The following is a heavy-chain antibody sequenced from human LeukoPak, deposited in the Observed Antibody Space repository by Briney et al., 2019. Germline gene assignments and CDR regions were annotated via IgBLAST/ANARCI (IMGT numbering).Heavy chain of an antibody. Sequence: GGSLRLSCAASGFTFSSYEMNWVRQAPGKGLEWVSYISSSGSTIYYADSVKGRFTISRDNAKNSLYLQMNSLRAEDTAVYYCARVEQQLVRGYWGQGTLVTVSS. J-gene: IGHJ4*02. CDR2: ISSSGSTI. D-gene: IGHD6-13*01. CDR1: GFTFSSYE. V-gene: IGHV3-48*03. CDR3: ARVEQQLVRGY.